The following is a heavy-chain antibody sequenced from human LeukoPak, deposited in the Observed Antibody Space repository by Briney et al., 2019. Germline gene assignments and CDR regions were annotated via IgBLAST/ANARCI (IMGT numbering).Heavy chain of an antibody. CDR3: ARQTGSGLFTLP. Sequence: SETLSLTCAVYGGSFSGYYWSWIRQPPGKGLEWIGEINHSGSTNYNPSLKSRVTISIDTSKNQISLRLTSVTAADTAMYYCARQTGSGLFTLPGGQGTLVTVSS. D-gene: IGHD3/OR15-3a*01. J-gene: IGHJ4*02. CDR2: INHSGST. CDR1: GGSFSGYY. V-gene: IGHV4-34*01.